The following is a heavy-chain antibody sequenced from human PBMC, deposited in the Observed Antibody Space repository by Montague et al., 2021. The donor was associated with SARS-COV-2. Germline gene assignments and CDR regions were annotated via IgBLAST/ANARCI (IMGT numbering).Heavy chain of an antibody. CDR2: TYYRSNWYN. CDR3: ARDLRWRYGYGMDV. CDR1: GDSVSSDSAA. V-gene: IGHV6-1*01. Sequence: CAISGDSVSSDSAAWNWVRQSPSRGLEWLGRTYYRSNWYNDYAVSVKXRITIKSDTSKNQISLQLNSVTPEDTAVYYCARDLRWRYGYGMDVWGQGTTVIVSS. J-gene: IGHJ6*02. D-gene: IGHD3-16*01.